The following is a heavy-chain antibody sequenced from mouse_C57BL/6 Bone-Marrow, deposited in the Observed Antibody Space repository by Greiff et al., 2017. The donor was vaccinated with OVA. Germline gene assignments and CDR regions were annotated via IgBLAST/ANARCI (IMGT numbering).Heavy chain of an antibody. Sequence: QVQLKESGPELVKPGASVKISCKASGYSVTSYYIHWVKQRPGQGLEWIGWIYPGSGNTKYNEKFKGKATLTADTSSSTAYMQLSSLTSEDSAVYYCARDFTTDWYFDVWGTGTTVTVSS. J-gene: IGHJ1*03. CDR3: ARDFTTDWYFDV. D-gene: IGHD1-1*01. CDR1: GYSVTSYY. V-gene: IGHV1-66*01. CDR2: IYPGSGNT.